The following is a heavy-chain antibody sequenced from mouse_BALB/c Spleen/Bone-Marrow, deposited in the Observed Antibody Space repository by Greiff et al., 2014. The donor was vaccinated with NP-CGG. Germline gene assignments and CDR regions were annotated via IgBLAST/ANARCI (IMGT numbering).Heavy chain of an antibody. CDR3: ARDDYGFDY. D-gene: IGHD1-1*01. CDR2: IRNKGNGYTT. V-gene: IGHV7-3*02. J-gene: IGHJ2*01. CDR1: GFTFTDYY. Sequence: EVQGVESGGGLVQPGGSLRFSCATSGFTFTDYYMSWVRQPPGKALEWLGFIRNKGNGYTTEYSASVKGRFTISRDNSQSILYLQMNTLRAEDSATYYCARDDYGFDYWGQGTTLTVSS.